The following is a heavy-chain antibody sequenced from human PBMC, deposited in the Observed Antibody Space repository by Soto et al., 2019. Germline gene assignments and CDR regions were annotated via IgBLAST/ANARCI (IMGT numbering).Heavy chain of an antibody. Sequence: PGGSLRLSCAASGFTFSSYPMSWVRQAPGKGLEWVSAISGSGGSTYYADSVKGRFTISRDNSKNTLYLQMNSLRAEDTAVYYCAKEVSNFWSGCSFDYWGQGTLVTVSS. V-gene: IGHV3-23*01. CDR1: GFTFSSYP. D-gene: IGHD3-3*01. J-gene: IGHJ4*02. CDR3: AKEVSNFWSGCSFDY. CDR2: ISGSGGST.